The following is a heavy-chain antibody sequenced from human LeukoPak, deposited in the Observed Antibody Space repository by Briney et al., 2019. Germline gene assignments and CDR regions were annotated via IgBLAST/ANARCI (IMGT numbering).Heavy chain of an antibody. CDR3: ARVSSELKLIDY. CDR2: ISYDGSNK. CDR1: GFTFSNYW. J-gene: IGHJ4*02. D-gene: IGHD1-26*01. Sequence: PGGSLRLSCAASGFTFSNYWMSWVRQAPGKGLEWVAVISYDGSNKYYADSVKGRFTISRDNSKNTLYLQMNSLRAEDTAVYYCARVSSELKLIDYWGQGTLVTVSS. V-gene: IGHV3-30*03.